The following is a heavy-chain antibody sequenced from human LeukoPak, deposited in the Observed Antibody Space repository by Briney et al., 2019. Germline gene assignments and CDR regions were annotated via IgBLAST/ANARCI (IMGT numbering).Heavy chain of an antibody. V-gene: IGHV5-51*01. CDR2: IWPSYSET. J-gene: IGHJ4*02. Sequence: GESLKISCKGSGFTFSNYWIGWVRQVPGKGLEWMGVIWPSYSETRYSPSFQGQVTISADKSITTAYLQWRSLKASDTAMYYCAGEVGSSSLTFDYWGQGTLVTVPS. D-gene: IGHD2-2*01. CDR3: AGEVGSSSLTFDY. CDR1: GFTFSNYW.